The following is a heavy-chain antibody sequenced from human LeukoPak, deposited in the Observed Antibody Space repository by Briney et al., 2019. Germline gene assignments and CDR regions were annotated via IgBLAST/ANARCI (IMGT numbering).Heavy chain of an antibody. Sequence: GGSLTLSCAASGLTFSDYYMSWIRQAPGKGLEWVSYISSSGSTIYYADPSKVRLPISRDHANTSLYLHMNSLRPEDTAVYYCAAAAGRGGFLNHWGQGTLVTVSS. CDR2: ISSSGSTI. D-gene: IGHD6-13*01. J-gene: IGHJ5*02. V-gene: IGHV3-11*04. CDR1: GLTFSDYY. CDR3: AAAAGRGGFLNH.